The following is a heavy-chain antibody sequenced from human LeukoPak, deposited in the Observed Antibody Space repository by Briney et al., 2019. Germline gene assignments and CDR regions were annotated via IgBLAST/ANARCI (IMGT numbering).Heavy chain of an antibody. Sequence: ASVKVSCKASGYSFSSYDMHWVRQAPGQGLEWRGIINPSGGSTSYAQRFQGRVATARDTSTTTVYMEVNSLTSEDTAVYFCARDGPTAAPFDYWGQGTLVTVSS. J-gene: IGHJ4*02. CDR1: GYSFSSYD. CDR2: INPSGGST. D-gene: IGHD2-2*01. V-gene: IGHV1-46*01. CDR3: ARDGPTAAPFDY.